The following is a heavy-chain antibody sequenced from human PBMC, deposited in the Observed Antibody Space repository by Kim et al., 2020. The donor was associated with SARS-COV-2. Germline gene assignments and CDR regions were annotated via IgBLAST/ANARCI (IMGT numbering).Heavy chain of an antibody. CDR1: GDSVSSNSAA. J-gene: IGHJ6*02. CDR2: TYYRSKWYN. Sequence: SQTLSLTCAISGDSVSSNSAAWNWIRQSPSRGLEWLGRTYYRSKWYNDYAVSVKSRITINPDTTKNQFSLQLNSVTPEDTAVYYCARDIFPGYCSSTSCYRIYFYYGMDDWGHGTTVTVSS. V-gene: IGHV6-1*01. D-gene: IGHD2-2*01. CDR3: ARDIFPGYCSSTSCYRIYFYYGMDD.